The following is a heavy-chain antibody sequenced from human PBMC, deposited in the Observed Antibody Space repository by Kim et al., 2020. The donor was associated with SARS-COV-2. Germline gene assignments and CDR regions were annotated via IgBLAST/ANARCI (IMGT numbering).Heavy chain of an antibody. J-gene: IGHJ5*02. D-gene: IGHD3-10*01. CDR3: ARTHGSGSYYNPYNWFDP. Sequence: KSRVTISVDTSKNQFSLKLSSVTAADTAVYYCARTHGSGSYYNPYNWFDPWGQGTLVTVSS. V-gene: IGHV4-39*01.